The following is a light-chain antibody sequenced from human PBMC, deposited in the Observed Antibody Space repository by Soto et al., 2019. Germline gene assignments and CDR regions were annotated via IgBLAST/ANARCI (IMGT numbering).Light chain of an antibody. CDR2: KAS. CDR3: QQYNSYSPT. J-gene: IGKJ1*01. V-gene: IGKV1-5*03. Sequence: IQMTQSPSSLSASVGDRVIINCRASQGIRNALGWYQQEPGKAPKLLIHKASSLQSGVPSRFSGSGSGTDFTLTISSLHPDDFATYYCQQYNSYSPTFGQGTKVDIK. CDR1: QGIRNA.